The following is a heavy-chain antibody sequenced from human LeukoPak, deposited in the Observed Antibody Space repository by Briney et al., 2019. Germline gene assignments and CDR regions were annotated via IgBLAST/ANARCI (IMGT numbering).Heavy chain of an antibody. J-gene: IGHJ4*02. CDR1: GGSISSYY. D-gene: IGHD2-15*01. CDR2: IYYSGST. CDR3: ARRGYCSGSSCYSFDY. Sequence: SETLSLTCTVSGGSISSYYWSWIRQPPGKELAWIGYIYYSGSTNCNPSLKGRVTISVDTSKNQFSLKLSSVTAADTAVYYCARRGYCSGSSCYSFDYWGQGTLVTVSS. V-gene: IGHV4-59*08.